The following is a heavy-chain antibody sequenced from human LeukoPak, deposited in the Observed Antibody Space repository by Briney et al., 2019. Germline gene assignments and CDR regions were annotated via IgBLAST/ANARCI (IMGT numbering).Heavy chain of an antibody. CDR1: GYTFTGYH. CDR2: INPNSGAT. D-gene: IGHD1-14*01. Sequence: ASVKVSCKASGYTFTGYHMHWVRQAPGQGLEWMAWINPNSGATDYAQKFQGRVTMTRDTSTSTAYMELSRLRSDDTAVYYYARLNGNHFDYWGQGTLVTVSS. CDR3: ARLNGNHFDY. J-gene: IGHJ4*02. V-gene: IGHV1-2*02.